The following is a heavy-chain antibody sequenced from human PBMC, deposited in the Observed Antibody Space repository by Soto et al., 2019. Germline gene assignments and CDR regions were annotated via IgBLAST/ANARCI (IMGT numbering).Heavy chain of an antibody. Sequence: SETLSLTCTVSGGSISSYYWSWIRQPPGKGLECIGYISYSGNTNYNPSLKSRVTISVDTSKNQFSLKLSSVTAADTAVYYCARGPYGDYVSDYWGQGTLVTVSS. CDR1: GGSISSYY. D-gene: IGHD4-17*01. V-gene: IGHV4-59*01. CDR2: ISYSGNT. CDR3: ARGPYGDYVSDY. J-gene: IGHJ4*02.